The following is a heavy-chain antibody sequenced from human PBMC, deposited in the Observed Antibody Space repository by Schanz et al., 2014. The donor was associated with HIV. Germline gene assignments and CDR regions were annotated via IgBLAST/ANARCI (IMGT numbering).Heavy chain of an antibody. CDR3: AKDGSWEAFDAFDI. J-gene: IGHJ3*02. D-gene: IGHD1-26*01. Sequence: VQLVESGGGLVKPGGSLRLSCAASGFTFSSCAMTWVRQAPGKGLECVAVISYDGSNKYYTDSVKGRFTISRDISKNTLYLQMYSLRAEDTAVYYCAKDGSWEAFDAFDIWGQGTMVTVSS. V-gene: IGHV3-30*18. CDR1: GFTFSSCA. CDR2: ISYDGSNK.